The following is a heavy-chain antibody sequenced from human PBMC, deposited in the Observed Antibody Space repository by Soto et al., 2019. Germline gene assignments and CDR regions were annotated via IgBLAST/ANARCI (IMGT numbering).Heavy chain of an antibody. J-gene: IGHJ4*02. CDR1: GFTFSSYG. CDR3: AKDSFSDGYKSADY. V-gene: IGHV3-30*18. CDR2: ISYDGSNK. D-gene: IGHD5-12*01. Sequence: RRLSCAASGFTFSSYGMHWVRQAPGKGLEWVAVISYDGSNKYYADSVKGRFTISRDNSKNTLYLQMNSLRAEDTAVYYCAKDSFSDGYKSADYWGQGTLVTVSS.